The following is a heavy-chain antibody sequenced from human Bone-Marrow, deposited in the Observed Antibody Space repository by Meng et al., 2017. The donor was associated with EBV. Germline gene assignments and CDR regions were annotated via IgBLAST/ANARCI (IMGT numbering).Heavy chain of an antibody. CDR1: GFTFSSYA. CDR3: AKDLIMITFGGVIVGGFDY. J-gene: IGHJ4*02. Sequence: EVQLLESXGGLVQPGGSLRPPWAASGFTFSSYAMSWVRQATGKGLEWVSAISGSGGSTYYADSVKGRFTISRDNSKNTLYLQMNSLRAEDTAVYYCAKDLIMITFGGVIVGGFDYWGQGTLGTVSS. CDR2: ISGSGGST. D-gene: IGHD3-16*02. V-gene: IGHV3-23*01.